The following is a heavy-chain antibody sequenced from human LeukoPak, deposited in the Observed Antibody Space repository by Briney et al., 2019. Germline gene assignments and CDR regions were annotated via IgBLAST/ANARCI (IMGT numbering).Heavy chain of an antibody. Sequence: SVKVSCKASGGTFSSHAISGVRQAAGQGLEWMGWIIPIFGTTNYARKFRGSVTITADKYTSTAYMEMSSLKSEDTAVYYCARKGSSGYADYWGQGTLVTVSS. CDR2: IIPIFGTT. V-gene: IGHV1-69*06. CDR3: ARKGSSGYADY. D-gene: IGHD3-22*01. CDR1: GGTFSSHA. J-gene: IGHJ4*02.